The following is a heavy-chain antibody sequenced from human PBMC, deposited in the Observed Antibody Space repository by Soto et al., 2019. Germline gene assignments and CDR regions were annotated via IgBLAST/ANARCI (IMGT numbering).Heavy chain of an antibody. V-gene: IGHV5-51*01. Sequence: GESLKISCKGSGYSFLNYWIGWVRQMPGKDLEWIGIIYPGDSGTRYSPSFQGQVTISADKSISTAYLQWSSLKASDTAMYYCARTESGYSYGFADVWGQGTTVTVSS. CDR3: ARTESGYSYGFADV. D-gene: IGHD5-18*01. CDR1: GYSFLNYW. J-gene: IGHJ6*02. CDR2: IYPGDSGT.